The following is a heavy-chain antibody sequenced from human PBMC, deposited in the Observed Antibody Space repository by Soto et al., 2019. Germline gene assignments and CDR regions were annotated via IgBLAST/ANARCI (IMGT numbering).Heavy chain of an antibody. J-gene: IGHJ6*02. CDR1: GFPFSTSA. CDR2: ISATSDAA. CDR3: GKYSGSYPVYNGMNV. D-gene: IGHD1-26*01. V-gene: IGHV3-23*01. Sequence: EVQLLESGGGLVQPGGSLRLSCAASGFPFSTSAMNWVRQAPGKGLEWVSIISATSDAAYYAESVKGRFTSSRDNSKNTLYLQMNSLRPEDTAMYYCGKYSGSYPVYNGMNVWGQGTTVPVSS.